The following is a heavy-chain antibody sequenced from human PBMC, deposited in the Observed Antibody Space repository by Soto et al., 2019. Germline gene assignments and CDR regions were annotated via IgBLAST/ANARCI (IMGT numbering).Heavy chain of an antibody. Sequence: EVQLLESGGGLVQPGGSLRLSCAASGFTFSNYAMSWVRQAPGKGLEWVSAISSSGDSPYYADSVKGRFTVSRDNSKNTLYLQMNSLRVEDTAIYYCARNTIPPPHCWGQGTLVTVSS. CDR2: ISSSGDSP. J-gene: IGHJ4*02. CDR1: GFTFSNYA. D-gene: IGHD1-1*01. V-gene: IGHV3-23*01. CDR3: ARNTIPPPHC.